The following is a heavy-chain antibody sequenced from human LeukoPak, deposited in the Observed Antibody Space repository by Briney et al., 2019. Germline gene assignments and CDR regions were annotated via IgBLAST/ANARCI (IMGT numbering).Heavy chain of an antibody. CDR3: ARGSPGDGRNPGGDH. J-gene: IGHJ4*02. D-gene: IGHD3-16*01. CDR1: GFTFSSYS. Sequence: KPGGSLRLSCAASGFTFSSYSMNWVRQAPGKGLEWVSSISSSSSYIYYADSVKGRFTISRDNAKNSLYLQMNSLRAEDTAVYYCARGSPGDGRNPGGDHWGQGTLVTVSS. V-gene: IGHV3-21*01. CDR2: ISSSSSYI.